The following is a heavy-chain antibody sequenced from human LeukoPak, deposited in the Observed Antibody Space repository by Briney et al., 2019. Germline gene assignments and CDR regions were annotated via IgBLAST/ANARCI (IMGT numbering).Heavy chain of an antibody. CDR3: TSPRWEQWPRIDF. J-gene: IGHJ4*02. CDR1: GFTLSTYA. Sequence: PGGSLRLSCAVSGFTLSTYAMSWVRQAPGKGLEWVSTISANTGSTYFVDSVKGRFTISRDNFKKTLYLQMNSLRAEDTAVYYCTSPRWEQWPRIDFWGQGTLVTVSS. D-gene: IGHD6-19*01. CDR2: ISANTGST. V-gene: IGHV3-23*01.